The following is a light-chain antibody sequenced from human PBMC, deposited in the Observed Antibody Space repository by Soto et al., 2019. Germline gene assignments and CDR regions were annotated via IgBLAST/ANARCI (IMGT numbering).Light chain of an antibody. CDR1: QSVSSSY. CDR2: GAS. CDR3: LQYNDGPPWT. J-gene: IGKJ1*01. V-gene: IGKV3-15*01. Sequence: EIVLTQSPGTLSLSPGERATPSCRASQSVSSSYLAWYQQKPGQAPRLLIYGASTRASGIPARFSASGSGTEFTLTITSLQSEDFAVYYCLQYNDGPPWTFGPGTKVDI.